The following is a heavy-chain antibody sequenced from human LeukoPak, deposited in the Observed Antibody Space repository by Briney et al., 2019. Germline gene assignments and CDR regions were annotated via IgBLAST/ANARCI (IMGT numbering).Heavy chain of an antibody. CDR1: GFTFDDCA. Sequence: GGSLRLSCAASGFTFDDCAMHWVRQAPGKGLEWVSGISWNSGSIGYADSVKGRFTISRDNAKNSLNLQMNSLRDEDTALYYCAKAPSRLAYIMDVWGQGTTVTVSS. V-gene: IGHV3-9*01. CDR3: AKAPSRLAYIMDV. CDR2: ISWNSGSI. D-gene: IGHD2-21*01. J-gene: IGHJ6*02.